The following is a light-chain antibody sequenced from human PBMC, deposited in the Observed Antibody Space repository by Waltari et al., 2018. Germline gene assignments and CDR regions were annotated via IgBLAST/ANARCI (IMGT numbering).Light chain of an antibody. V-gene: IGLV2-23*02. Sequence: QSALTQPASVSGSPGQSITISCTGTSSDVGGYNYVSWYQQHPGKAPKLMIYDVSKRPSGVSNRFAGSSSGNTASLTISGLQAEDEADYYCCSYAGSSTLVFGGGTKLTVL. CDR3: CSYAGSSTLV. CDR1: SSDVGGYNY. J-gene: IGLJ2*01. CDR2: DVS.